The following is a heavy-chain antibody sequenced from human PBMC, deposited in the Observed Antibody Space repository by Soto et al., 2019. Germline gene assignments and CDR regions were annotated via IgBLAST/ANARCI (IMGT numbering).Heavy chain of an antibody. D-gene: IGHD1-1*01. CDR3: VRDGTKTLRDWFDP. V-gene: IGHV4-4*07. CDR1: GASISGFY. Sequence: KPSETLSLTCTVSGASISGFYWSWIRKSAGKGLEWIGRIYATGTTDYNPSLKSRVMMSVDTSKKQFSLKLRPVTAADTAVYYCVRDGTKTLRDWFDPWGQGISVTVSS. CDR2: IYATGTT. J-gene: IGHJ5*02.